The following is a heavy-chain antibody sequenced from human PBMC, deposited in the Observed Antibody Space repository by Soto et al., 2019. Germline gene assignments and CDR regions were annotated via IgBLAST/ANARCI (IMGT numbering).Heavy chain of an antibody. Sequence: ASVKVSCKASGCTFTSYGISWVRQAPGQGLEWMGWISAYNGNTNYAQKLQGRVTMTTDTSTSTAYMELRSLRSDDTAVYYCARDSPRPNYYDSSGYPIGYWGQGTLVTVSS. V-gene: IGHV1-18*04. CDR3: ARDSPRPNYYDSSGYPIGY. D-gene: IGHD3-22*01. CDR2: ISAYNGNT. CDR1: GCTFTSYG. J-gene: IGHJ4*02.